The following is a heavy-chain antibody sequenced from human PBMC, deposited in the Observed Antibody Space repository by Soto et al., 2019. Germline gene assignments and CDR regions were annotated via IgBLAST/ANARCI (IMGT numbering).Heavy chain of an antibody. CDR2: IYHSGST. J-gene: IGHJ5*02. Sequence: PSETLSLTCAVSGGSIVSSNWWSLVRQPPGKGLEWIGEIYHSGSTNYNPSLESRVTISVDKSKNQFSLKLSSVTAADTAVYYCARVSGYGDPFFDPWGQGTLVTVSS. CDR3: ARVSGYGDPFFDP. CDR1: GGSIVSSNW. V-gene: IGHV4-4*02. D-gene: IGHD4-17*01.